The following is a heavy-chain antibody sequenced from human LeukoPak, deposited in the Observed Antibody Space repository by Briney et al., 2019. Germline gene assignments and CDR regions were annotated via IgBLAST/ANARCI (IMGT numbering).Heavy chain of an antibody. V-gene: IGHV1-18*01. CDR2: ISAYNGNT. CDR1: GYTFTSYG. Sequence: ASVKVSCKASGYTFTSYGMSWVRQAPGQGLEWMGWISAYNGNTNYAQKLQGRVTMTTDTSTSTAYMELRSLRSDDTAVYYCARIRVTYYYYYMDVWGKGTTVTVSS. CDR3: ARIRVTYYYYYMDV. J-gene: IGHJ6*03. D-gene: IGHD4-23*01.